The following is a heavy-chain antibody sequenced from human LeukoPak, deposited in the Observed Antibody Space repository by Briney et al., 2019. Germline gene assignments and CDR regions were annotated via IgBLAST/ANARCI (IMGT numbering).Heavy chain of an antibody. D-gene: IGHD5-18*01. CDR1: GLTFSDFW. V-gene: IGHV3-74*01. CDR3: ATGHSYGYDY. Sequence: HPGGSLRLSCAASGLTFSDFWMHWVRQPPGKGLVWVALVKGDGRTTIYADSVKGRFTISRDNAKNTLYLQMKSLRADDSGVYYCATGHSYGYDYWGQGVLVTVSS. CDR2: VKGDGRTT. J-gene: IGHJ4*02.